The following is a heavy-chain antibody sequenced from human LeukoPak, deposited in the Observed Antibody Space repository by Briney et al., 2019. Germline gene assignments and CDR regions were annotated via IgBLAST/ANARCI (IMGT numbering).Heavy chain of an antibody. Sequence: PSETLSLTCTVSGGSISSYYWSWIRQPAGQGLEWIGRIYTSGSTNYNPSLKSRVTMSVDTSKNQFSLKLSSVTAADTAVYYCAREGGYYDSSGYYHYPRNWGQGTLVTVSS. CDR3: AREGGYYDSSGYYHYPRN. V-gene: IGHV4-4*07. CDR2: IYTSGST. J-gene: IGHJ4*02. D-gene: IGHD3-22*01. CDR1: GGSISSYY.